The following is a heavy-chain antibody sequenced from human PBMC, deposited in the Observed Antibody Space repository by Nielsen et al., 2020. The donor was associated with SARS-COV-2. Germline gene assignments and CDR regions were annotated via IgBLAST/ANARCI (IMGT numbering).Heavy chain of an antibody. V-gene: IGHV4-39*01. CDR1: GGSISSSSYY. CDR3: ATLPNSGSYYYY. CDR2: IYYSGST. J-gene: IGHJ4*02. Sequence: SETLSLTCTVSGGSISSSSYYWGWIRQPPGKGLEWIGSIYYSGSTYYNPSLKSRVTISVDTSKNQFSLKLSSVTAADTAVYYCATLPNSGSYYYYWGQGTLVTVSS. D-gene: IGHD1-26*01.